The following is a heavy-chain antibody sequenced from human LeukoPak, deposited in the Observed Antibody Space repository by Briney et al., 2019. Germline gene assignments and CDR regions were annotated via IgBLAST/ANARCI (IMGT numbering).Heavy chain of an antibody. Sequence: GRSLRLSCAASGFTFSDYAISWVRHAPGEGLEWVSGISDSGRATNYTDSVKGRYTISRDNSKNTVSLQINSLTAGDTAVYFCARHDSFIPYWGQGTPVTVSP. CDR3: ARHDSFIPY. CDR1: GFTFSDYA. J-gene: IGHJ4*02. D-gene: IGHD5-18*01. CDR2: ISDSGRAT. V-gene: IGHV3-23*01.